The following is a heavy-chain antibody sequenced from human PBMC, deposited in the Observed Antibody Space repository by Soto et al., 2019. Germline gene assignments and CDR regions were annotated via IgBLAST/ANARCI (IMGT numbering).Heavy chain of an antibody. CDR2: INAGNGNT. D-gene: IGHD3-3*01. CDR3: ARADYDFWSGSFSYGMDA. J-gene: IGHJ6*02. Sequence: GASVKVSCKASGYTFTSYAMHWVRQAPGQRLEWMGWINAGNGNTKYSQKFQGRVTITRDTSASTAYMELSSLRSEDTAVYYCARADYDFWSGSFSYGMDAWGQGTTVTVSS. CDR1: GYTFTSYA. V-gene: IGHV1-3*01.